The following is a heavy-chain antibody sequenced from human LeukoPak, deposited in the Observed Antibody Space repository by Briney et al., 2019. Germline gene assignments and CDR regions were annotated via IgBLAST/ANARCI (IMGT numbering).Heavy chain of an antibody. CDR1: GFTFSSYG. J-gene: IGHJ6*02. CDR3: ARTLTLKLYSSSWYADYYYYGMDV. V-gene: IGHV3-33*01. Sequence: PGGSLRLSCAASGFTFSSYGMHWVRQAPGKGLEWVAVIWYDGSNKYYADSVKGRFTISRDNSKNTLYLQMNSLRAEDTAVYYCARTLTLKLYSSSWYADYYYYGMDVWGQGTTVTVSS. CDR2: IWYDGSNK. D-gene: IGHD6-13*01.